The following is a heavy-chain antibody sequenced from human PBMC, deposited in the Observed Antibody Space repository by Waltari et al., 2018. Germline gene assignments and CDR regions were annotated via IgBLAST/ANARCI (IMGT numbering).Heavy chain of an antibody. J-gene: IGHJ4*02. V-gene: IGHV3-7*01. Sequence: EGQLEESGGGLVRQGGSLGRSCAASGFTWCSYWMGWVRQAPRKGLEWVANIKEDGSEKDYVDSVKGRFTISRDNAKKSLYLQMNSLRAEDTAVYYCAREGAGGFDQWGQGTLVSVSS. D-gene: IGHD3-10*01. CDR1: GFTWCSYW. CDR3: AREGAGGFDQ. CDR2: IKEDGSEK.